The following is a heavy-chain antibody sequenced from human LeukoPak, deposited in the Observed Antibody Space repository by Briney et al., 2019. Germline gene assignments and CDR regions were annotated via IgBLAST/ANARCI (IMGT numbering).Heavy chain of an antibody. J-gene: IGHJ4*02. CDR1: GYTFTDYY. CDR3: ATRGTVDYGGNSVLDY. D-gene: IGHD4-23*01. V-gene: IGHV1-69-2*01. CDR2: VDPEDGET. Sequence: ATVKISCKVSGYTFTDYYMHWVHQAPGKGLEWMGLVDPEDGETIYAEKFQGRVTITADTSTDTAYMELSSLRYEDTAVYYCATRGTVDYGGNSVLDYWGQGTLVTVSS.